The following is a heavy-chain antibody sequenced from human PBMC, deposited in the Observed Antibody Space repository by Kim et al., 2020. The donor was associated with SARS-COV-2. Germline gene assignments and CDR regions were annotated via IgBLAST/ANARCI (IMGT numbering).Heavy chain of an antibody. J-gene: IGHJ6*03. V-gene: IGHV1-69*04. CDR2: IIPILGIA. Sequence: SVKVSCKASGGTFSSYAISWVRQAPGQGLEWMGRIIPILGIANYAQKFQGRVTITADKSTSTAYMELSSLRSEDTAVYYCARGLWGKGIYYYYYMDVWGKGTTVTVSS. CDR3: ARGLWGKGIYYYYYMDV. CDR1: GGTFSSYA. D-gene: IGHD7-27*01.